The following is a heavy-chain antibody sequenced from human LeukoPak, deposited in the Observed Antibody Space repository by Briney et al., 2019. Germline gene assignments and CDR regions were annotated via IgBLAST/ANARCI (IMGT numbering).Heavy chain of an antibody. V-gene: IGHV1-69*13. J-gene: IGHJ4*02. CDR1: GGTFSSYA. Sequence: GASVKVSCKASGGTFSSYAISWVRQAPGQGLEWMGGIIPIFGTANYAQKFQGRVTITADESTSTAYMELSSLRSEDTAVYYCARDLVWNVVRGASDFDYWGQGTLVTVSS. CDR3: ARDLVWNVVRGASDFDY. CDR2: IIPIFGTA. D-gene: IGHD3-10*01.